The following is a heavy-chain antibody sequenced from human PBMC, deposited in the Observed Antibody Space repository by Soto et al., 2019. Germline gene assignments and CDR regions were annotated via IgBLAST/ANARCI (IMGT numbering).Heavy chain of an antibody. CDR2: INHSGST. V-gene: IGHV4-34*01. J-gene: IGHJ4*02. Sequence: QVQLQQWGAGLLKPSETLSLTCAVYGGSFSGYYWSWIRQPPGKGLEWIGEINHSGSTNYNPSLKSRVTISVDTSKNQFSLKLSSVTAADTAVYYCAREQIFFTFGGVISSPRAREIDYWGQGTLVTVSS. CDR3: AREQIFFTFGGVISSPRAREIDY. CDR1: GGSFSGYY. D-gene: IGHD3-16*02.